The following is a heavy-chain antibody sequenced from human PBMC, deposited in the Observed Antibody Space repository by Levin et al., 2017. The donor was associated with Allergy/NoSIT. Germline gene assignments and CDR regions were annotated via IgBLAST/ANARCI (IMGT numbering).Heavy chain of an antibody. CDR3: AGRGGIIPAAILGGESYFQY. Sequence: ASVKVSCKVSGGTFSSYAISWVRQAPGQGLEWMGGIIPIFGTANYAQKFQGRVTITADESTSTAYMELSSLRSEDTALYYCAGRGGIIPAAILGGESYFQYWGQGTLVTVSS. J-gene: IGHJ1*01. CDR1: GGTFSSYA. D-gene: IGHD2-2*02. V-gene: IGHV1-69*13. CDR2: IIPIFGTA.